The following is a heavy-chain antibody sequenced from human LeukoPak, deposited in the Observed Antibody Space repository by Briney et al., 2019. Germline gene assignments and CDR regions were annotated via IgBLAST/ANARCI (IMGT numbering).Heavy chain of an antibody. V-gene: IGHV1-2*02. CDR1: GYTFSAYH. CDR3: ARGDKKENLSGPSGYFDP. J-gene: IGHJ5*02. D-gene: IGHD3-10*01. CDR2: INPNSGGT. Sequence: ASVKVSCKASGYTFSAYHIHWVRQAPGQGLEWMGWINPNSGGTNFAPKFHGRVSMTRDTSLNTAYMELSSLRSDDTAVYYCARGDKKENLSGPSGYFDPWGQGSLVTASS.